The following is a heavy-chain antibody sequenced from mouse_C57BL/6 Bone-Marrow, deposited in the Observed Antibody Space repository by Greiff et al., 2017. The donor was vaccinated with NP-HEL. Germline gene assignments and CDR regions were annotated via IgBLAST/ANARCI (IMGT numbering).Heavy chain of an antibody. Sequence: QVQLQQPGAELVKPGASVKLSCKASGYTFTSYWMHWVKQRPGQGLEWIGMIHPNSGSTNYNEKFKSKATLTVDKSSSTAYMQISSLTSEDSAVYYCARKGNYGSSYWYFDVWGTGTTVTVSS. CDR2: IHPNSGST. D-gene: IGHD1-1*01. CDR1: GYTFTSYW. J-gene: IGHJ1*03. CDR3: ARKGNYGSSYWYFDV. V-gene: IGHV1-64*01.